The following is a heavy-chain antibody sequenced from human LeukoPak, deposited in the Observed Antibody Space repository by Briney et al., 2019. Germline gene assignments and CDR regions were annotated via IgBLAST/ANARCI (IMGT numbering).Heavy chain of an antibody. CDR3: ATKQTYYDILTGLTHNWFDP. CDR2: INPSGGST. J-gene: IGHJ5*02. D-gene: IGHD3-9*01. CDR1: GYTFTRYY. Sequence: GASVKVSCKASGYTFTRYYMHWVRQAPGQGLEWMGIINPSGGSTSYAQKFQGRVTMTRDTSTSTVYMELSSLRSEDTAVYYCATKQTYYDILTGLTHNWFDPWGQGTLVTVSS. V-gene: IGHV1-46*01.